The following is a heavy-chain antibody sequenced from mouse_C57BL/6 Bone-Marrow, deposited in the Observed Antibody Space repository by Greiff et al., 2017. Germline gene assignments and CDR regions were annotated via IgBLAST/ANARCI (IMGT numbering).Heavy chain of an antibody. Sequence: VQLKQSGPVLVKPGASVKMSCKASGYTFTDYYMNWVKQSHGKSLEWIGVINPYNGGTSYNQKFKGKATLTVDKSSSTAYMELNSLTSEDSAVYYCARAPYYGSPYYFDYWGQGTTLTVSS. V-gene: IGHV1-19*01. CDR2: INPYNGGT. D-gene: IGHD1-1*01. CDR3: ARAPYYGSPYYFDY. CDR1: GYTFTDYY. J-gene: IGHJ2*01.